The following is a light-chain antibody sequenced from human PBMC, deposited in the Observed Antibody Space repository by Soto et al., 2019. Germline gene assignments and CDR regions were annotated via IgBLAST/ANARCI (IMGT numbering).Light chain of an antibody. CDR2: DAS. V-gene: IGKV3-11*01. Sequence: EIVLTQSPATLSMSPGERATLSCRASQSISSDLAWYQQKPGQAPRLLIYDASNRATAIPARFSGGGSGTDFTLTISSLEPEDFAVYYCQQRASWPLTFGGGTKVEIK. CDR3: QQRASWPLT. CDR1: QSISSD. J-gene: IGKJ4*01.